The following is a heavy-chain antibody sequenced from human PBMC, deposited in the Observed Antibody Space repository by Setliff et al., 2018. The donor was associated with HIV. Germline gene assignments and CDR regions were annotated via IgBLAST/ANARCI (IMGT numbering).Heavy chain of an antibody. CDR1: GFTFRLYG. Sequence: PGGSLRLSCAASGFTFRLYGMHWVRRAPGKGLEWVASIEFDGKNEYYAESVKGRFTISRDNSKSTVYLQMNSVTPEDSAMYYCAKFRYAIKSTYYFDSWGQGTLVTVSS. V-gene: IGHV3-30*02. CDR2: IEFDGKNE. J-gene: IGHJ4*02. D-gene: IGHD2-2*01. CDR3: AKFRYAIKSTYYFDS.